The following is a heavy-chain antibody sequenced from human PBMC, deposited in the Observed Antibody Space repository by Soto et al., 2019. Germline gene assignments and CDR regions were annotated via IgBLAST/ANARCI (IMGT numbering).Heavy chain of an antibody. CDR1: GFTFSSYA. CDR2: ISYDGSNK. J-gene: IGHJ6*01. D-gene: IGHD3-10*01. CDR3: ARDSYYYGSGSYYNEDYYYGMDV. Sequence: GGSLRLSCAASGFTFSSYAMHWVRQAPGKGLEWVAVISYDGSNKYYADSVKGRFTTSRDNSKNTLYLQMNSLRAEDTAVYYCARDSYYYGSGSYYNEDYYYGMDVWRQGTTVTV. V-gene: IGHV3-30-3*01.